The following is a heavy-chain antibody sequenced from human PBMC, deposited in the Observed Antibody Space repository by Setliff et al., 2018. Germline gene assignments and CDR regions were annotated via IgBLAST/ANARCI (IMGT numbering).Heavy chain of an antibody. V-gene: IGHV1-46*01. CDR2: INPSSGRT. Sequence: ASVKVSCKTSGYTFTSHYMHWVRQAPGLGLGWMGTINPSSGRTSYAQKFQGRVTRTRDTSTSTVYMDMSSLRSEDTAVYYCARDVFPYHYEGAFDIWGQGTMVTVSS. CDR3: ARDVFPYHYEGAFDI. J-gene: IGHJ3*02. CDR1: GYTFTSHY. D-gene: IGHD3-22*01.